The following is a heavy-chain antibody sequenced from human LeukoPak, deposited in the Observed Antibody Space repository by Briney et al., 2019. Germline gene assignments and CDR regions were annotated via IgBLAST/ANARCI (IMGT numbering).Heavy chain of an antibody. Sequence: SSETLSLTCAVYGGSFSGYYWSWIRQPPGKGLEWIGEINHSGSTNYNPSLKSRVTISVDTSKNQFSLKLSSVTAADTAVYYWARVRYYYGSGSYYQALTYYYYGMDVWGQGTTVTVSS. J-gene: IGHJ6*02. CDR1: GGSFSGYY. D-gene: IGHD3-10*01. CDR3: ARVRYYYGSGSYYQALTYYYYGMDV. V-gene: IGHV4-34*01. CDR2: INHSGST.